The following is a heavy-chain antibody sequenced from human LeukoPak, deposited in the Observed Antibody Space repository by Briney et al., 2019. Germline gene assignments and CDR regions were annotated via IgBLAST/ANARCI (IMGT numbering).Heavy chain of an antibody. J-gene: IGHJ6*02. V-gene: IGHV3-11*01. CDR3: ARDLYVVVPAARAYYYYGMDV. D-gene: IGHD2-2*01. Sequence: GGPLRLSCAASGFTFSDYYMSWIRQAPGKGLEWVSYISSSGSTIYYADSVKGRFTISRDNAKNSLYLQMNSLRAEDTAVYYCARDLYVVVPAARAYYYYGMDVWGQGTTVTVSS. CDR2: ISSSGSTI. CDR1: GFTFSDYY.